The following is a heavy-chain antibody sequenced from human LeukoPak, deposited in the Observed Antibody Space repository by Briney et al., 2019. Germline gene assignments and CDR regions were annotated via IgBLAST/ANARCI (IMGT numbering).Heavy chain of an antibody. CDR2: IYPNNGAT. CDR3: ARDGPAQMVDFDY. CDR1: GYTFSGTGWY. D-gene: IGHD3-10*01. V-gene: IGHV1-2*02. Sequence: PSVQVSCKASGYTFSGTGWYLYWLRQAPGQGLECMGWIYPNNGATGYAQKFQGRVAMTRDTSISTAYMGLSRLRPDDTAVCYCARDGPAQMVDFDYWGQGTLVTVSS. J-gene: IGHJ4*02.